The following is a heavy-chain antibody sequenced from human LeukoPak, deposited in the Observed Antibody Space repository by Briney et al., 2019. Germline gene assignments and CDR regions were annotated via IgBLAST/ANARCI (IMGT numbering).Heavy chain of an antibody. CDR1: GGSISSYY. CDR3: ARIEDYGGNSVNY. Sequence: SETLSLTCTVSGGSISSYYWSWIRQPPRKGLEWIGYIYYSGSTNYNPSLKSRVTISVDTSKNQFSLKLSSVTAADTAVYYCARIEDYGGNSVNYWGQGTLVTVSS. V-gene: IGHV4-59*01. CDR2: IYYSGST. D-gene: IGHD4-23*01. J-gene: IGHJ4*02.